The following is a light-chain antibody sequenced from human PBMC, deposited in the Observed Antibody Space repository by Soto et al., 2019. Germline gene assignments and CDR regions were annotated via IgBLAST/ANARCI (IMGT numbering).Light chain of an antibody. J-gene: IGKJ4*01. Sequence: DIQMTQSPSTLSASVGDGVTITCRASQNISVWLAWYQQRPGKAPKFLIYDASSLETGVPSRFSGSGSGTEFTLTIRSLQPDDFAVYYCQQRSNWLTFGGGTKVEIK. CDR1: QNISVW. CDR2: DAS. CDR3: QQRSNWLT. V-gene: IGKV1-5*01.